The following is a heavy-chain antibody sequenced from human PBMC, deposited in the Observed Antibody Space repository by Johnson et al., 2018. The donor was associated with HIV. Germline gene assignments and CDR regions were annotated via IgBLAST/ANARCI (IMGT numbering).Heavy chain of an antibody. V-gene: IGHV3-13*01. Sequence: EVQLVESGGGLIQPGGSLRLSCAASGFTFSNYDMYWVRQATGKGLEWVSGIGTAGDTHYADSLKVRFTISREDAKNSLYLQMNSLRAGDTAVYYCARGGSHITIFGVDINMGAFDIWGQGTLVTLSS. J-gene: IGHJ3*02. D-gene: IGHD3-3*01. CDR1: GFTFSNYD. CDR2: IGTAGDT. CDR3: ARGGSHITIFGVDINMGAFDI.